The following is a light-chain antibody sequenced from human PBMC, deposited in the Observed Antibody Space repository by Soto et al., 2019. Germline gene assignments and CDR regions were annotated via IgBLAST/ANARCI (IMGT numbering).Light chain of an antibody. J-gene: IGLJ1*01. CDR3: SSYTTSNTRQIV. CDR1: SSDVGGYNY. CDR2: DVS. V-gene: IGLV2-14*03. Sequence: QSVLTQPASLSGSPGQSITISCPGTSSDVGGYNYVSWYQHHPGKAPKLWISDVSNRPSGISNRFSGSKSDNTASLTISGLQPEDEADYYCSSYTTSNTRQIVFGTGTKVTVL.